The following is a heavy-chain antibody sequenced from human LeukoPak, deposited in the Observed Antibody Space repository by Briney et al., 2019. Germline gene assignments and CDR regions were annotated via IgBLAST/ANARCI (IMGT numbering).Heavy chain of an antibody. D-gene: IGHD4-17*01. Sequence: ASVKVSCKASGYTFNNYGISWVRQAPGQGLEWMGWISAYNGNTNYAQKLQGRVTMTTDTSTNTAYMELRSLRSDDTAVYYCARVVDHDYGDYYADYWGQGTLVTVSS. CDR1: GYTFNNYG. V-gene: IGHV1-18*01. CDR3: ARVVDHDYGDYYADY. J-gene: IGHJ4*02. CDR2: ISAYNGNT.